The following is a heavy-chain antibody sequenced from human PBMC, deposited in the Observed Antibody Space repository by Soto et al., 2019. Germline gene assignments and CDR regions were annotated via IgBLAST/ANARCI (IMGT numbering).Heavy chain of an antibody. J-gene: IGHJ4*02. D-gene: IGHD2-15*01. V-gene: IGHV1-3*01. Sequence: QVQLVQSGAEVKKPGASAKGSCKASGYTFTSYAMHWVRQAPGQRLEWMGWINAGNGNTKYSQKFQGRVTITRDTSASTAYMELSSLRAEDTAVYYCARGPGGPDGPGDYWGQGTLVTVSS. CDR2: INAGNGNT. CDR1: GYTFTSYA. CDR3: ARGPGGPDGPGDY.